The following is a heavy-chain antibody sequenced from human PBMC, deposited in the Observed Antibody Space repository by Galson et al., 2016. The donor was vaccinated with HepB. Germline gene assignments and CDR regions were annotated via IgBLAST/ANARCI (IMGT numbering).Heavy chain of an antibody. CDR2: FSGYDGSS. CDR1: GFSVYV. V-gene: IGHV3-23*01. D-gene: IGHD5-12*01. J-gene: IGHJ4*02. CDR3: AKDLVATGISGTLDY. Sequence: SLRLSCAASGFSVYVMSWVRQAPGKGLEWVATFSGYDGSSFYGDSVKGRFTIARDSAKTTLFLRMNRLRVEDTAVYYCAKDLVATGISGTLDYWGQGTLVTVSS.